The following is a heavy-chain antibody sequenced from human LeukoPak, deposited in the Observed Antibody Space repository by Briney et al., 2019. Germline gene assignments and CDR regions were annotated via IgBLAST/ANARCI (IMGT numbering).Heavy chain of an antibody. V-gene: IGHV3-23*01. J-gene: IGHJ4*02. CDR1: GFTFSSYA. CDR3: AKGGDDYIEEYYFGY. CDR2: ISGSGGST. Sequence: GGSLRLSCAASGFTFSSYAMSWVRQAPGKGLEWVSAISGSGGSTYYADSVKGRFTISRDNSKNTLYLQMNSLRAEDTAVYYCAKGGDDYIEEYYFGYWGQGTLVTVSS. D-gene: IGHD3-16*01.